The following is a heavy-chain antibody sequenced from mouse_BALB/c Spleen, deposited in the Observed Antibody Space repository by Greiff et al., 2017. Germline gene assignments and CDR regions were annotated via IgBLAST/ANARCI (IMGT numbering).Heavy chain of an antibody. CDR3: ARYGYDEGYAMDY. D-gene: IGHD2-2*01. CDR2: ISYDGSN. Sequence: EVKLMESGPGLVKPSQSLSLTCSVTGYSITSGYYWNWIRQFPGNKLECMGYISYDGSNNYNPSLKNRISITRDTSKNQFFLKLNSVTTEDTATYYCARYGYDEGYAMDYWGQGTSVTVSS. J-gene: IGHJ4*01. V-gene: IGHV3-6*02. CDR1: GYSITSGYY.